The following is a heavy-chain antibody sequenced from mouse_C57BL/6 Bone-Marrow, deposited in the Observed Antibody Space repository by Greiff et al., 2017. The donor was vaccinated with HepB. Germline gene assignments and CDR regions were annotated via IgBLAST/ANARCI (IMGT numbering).Heavy chain of an antibody. D-gene: IGHD2-1*01. CDR1: GYTFTSYW. CDR3: ASAYGNYGYWYFDV. J-gene: IGHJ1*03. V-gene: IGHV1-55*01. Sequence: QLQLKESGAELVKPGASVKMSCKASGYTFTSYWITWVKQRPGQGLEWIGDIYPGSGSTNYNEKFKSKATLTVDTSSSTAYMQLSSLTSEDSAVYYCASAYGNYGYWYFDVWGTGTTVTVSS. CDR2: IYPGSGST.